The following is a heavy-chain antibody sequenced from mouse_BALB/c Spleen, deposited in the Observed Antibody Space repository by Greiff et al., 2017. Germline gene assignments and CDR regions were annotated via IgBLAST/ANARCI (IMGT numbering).Heavy chain of an antibody. Sequence: EVQGVESGGGLVKPGGSLKLSCAASGFTFSSYAMSWVRQSPEKRLEWVAEISSGGSYTYYPDTVTGRFTISRDNAKNTLYLEMSSLRSEDTAMYYCARDGGNHLDDWGQGTTLTVSS. CDR2: ISSGGSYT. J-gene: IGHJ2*01. D-gene: IGHD1-1*02. V-gene: IGHV5-9-4*01. CDR3: ARDGGNHLDD. CDR1: GFTFSSYA.